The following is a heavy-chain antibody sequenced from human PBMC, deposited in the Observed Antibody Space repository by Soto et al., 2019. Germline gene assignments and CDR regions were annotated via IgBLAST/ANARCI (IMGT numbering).Heavy chain of an antibody. CDR3: ARRLTYYDDGSGVSYYYGMDV. V-gene: IGHV1-3*01. CDR2: INAGNGNT. J-gene: IGHJ6*02. D-gene: IGHD3-22*01. CDR1: GYTFTSYA. Sequence: QAQLVQSGAEVKKPGASVKVSCKASGYTFTSYAMHWVRQAPGQRLEWMGWINAGNGNTKYSQKIQGRVTITRDTSASTAYMEMSSLSSEDTAVYYCARRLTYYDDGSGVSYYYGMDVWGQGTTVTVSS.